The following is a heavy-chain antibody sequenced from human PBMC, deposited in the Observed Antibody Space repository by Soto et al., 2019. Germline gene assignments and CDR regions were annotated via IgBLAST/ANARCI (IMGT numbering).Heavy chain of an antibody. J-gene: IGHJ6*02. CDR3: AYGLTTPDGVNM. V-gene: IGHV2-5*02. CDR1: FFSLTTNGVG. CDR2: IYWDDDK. D-gene: IGHD7-27*01. Sequence: QITLKESGPTLVTPTQTLTLTCTFSFFSLTTNGVGVGWIRQLPGKALEWLALIYWDDDKRYSPSLQSRLTTTKDTPKNQLGLTMTNMDPVDTATYYCAYGLTTPDGVNMWGPGTTVTVSS.